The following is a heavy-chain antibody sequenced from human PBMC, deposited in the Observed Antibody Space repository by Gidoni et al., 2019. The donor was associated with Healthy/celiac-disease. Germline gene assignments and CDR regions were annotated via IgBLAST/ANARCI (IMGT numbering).Heavy chain of an antibody. CDR2: MNPNSGIT. D-gene: IGHD3-3*01. J-gene: IGHJ4*02. CDR3: ARGPPFLEWLLSIDY. CDR1: GYTFTSYD. V-gene: IGHV1-8*01. Sequence: QVQLVQSGAEVKKPGASVKVSCKASGYTFTSYDINWVRQATGQGLEWMGWMNPNSGITGYAQKFQGRVTMTRNTSISTAYMELSSLRSEDTVVYYCARGPPFLEWLLSIDYWGQGTLVTVSS.